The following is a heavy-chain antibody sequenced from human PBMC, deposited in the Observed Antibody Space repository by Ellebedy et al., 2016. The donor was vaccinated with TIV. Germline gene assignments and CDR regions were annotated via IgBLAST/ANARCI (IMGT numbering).Heavy chain of an antibody. J-gene: IGHJ5*02. CDR2: IYYSGST. V-gene: IGHV4-59*01. CDR1: GGSFSGYY. D-gene: IGHD1-26*01. CDR3: ARRSGSFFDP. Sequence: SETLSLXCAVYGGSFSGYYWSWIRQPPGKGLEWIGYIYYSGSTNYNPSLKSRVTISVDTSKNQFSLKLSSVTAADTAVYYCARRSGSFFDPWGQGTLVTVSS.